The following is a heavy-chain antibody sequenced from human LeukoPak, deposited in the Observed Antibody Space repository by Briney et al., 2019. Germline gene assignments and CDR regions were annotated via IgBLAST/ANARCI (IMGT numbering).Heavy chain of an antibody. D-gene: IGHD3-22*01. CDR2: IYYSGST. V-gene: IGHV4-30-4*01. CDR3: ARAGYYYDSSGYYYEGFDY. Sequence: PSETLSLTCTVSGGSISSGDYYWSWIRQPPGKGLEWIGYIYYSGSTYYNPSLKSRVTISVDTSKNQFSLKLSSVTAADTAVYYCARAGYYYDSSGYYYEGFDYWGQGTLVTVSS. CDR1: GGSISSGDYY. J-gene: IGHJ4*02.